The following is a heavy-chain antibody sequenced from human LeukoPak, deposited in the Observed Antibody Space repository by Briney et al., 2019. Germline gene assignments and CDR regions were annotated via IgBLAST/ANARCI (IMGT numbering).Heavy chain of an antibody. CDR3: ARAVSGIAVAEDY. CDR2: IYYSGST. Sequence: PSETLSLTCAVYGGSFSGYYWSWIRQPPGKGLEWIGYIYYSGSTNYNPSLKSRVTISVDTSKNQFSLKLSSVTAADTAVYYCARAVSGIAVAEDYWGQGTLVTVSS. D-gene: IGHD6-19*01. CDR1: GGSFSGYY. V-gene: IGHV4-59*01. J-gene: IGHJ4*02.